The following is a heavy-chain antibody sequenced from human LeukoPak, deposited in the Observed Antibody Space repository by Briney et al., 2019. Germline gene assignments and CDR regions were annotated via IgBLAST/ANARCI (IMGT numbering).Heavy chain of an antibody. Sequence: PSETLSLTCTVSGGSISSYYWSWIRQPPGKGLEWIGYIYYSGSTNYNPSLKSRVTISVDTSKNQFSLKLSSVTAADTAVYYCARLGYCSGGSCYGYFDYWGQGTLVTVSS. CDR2: IYYSGST. J-gene: IGHJ4*02. CDR3: ARLGYCSGGSCYGYFDY. V-gene: IGHV4-59*01. CDR1: GGSISSYY. D-gene: IGHD2-15*01.